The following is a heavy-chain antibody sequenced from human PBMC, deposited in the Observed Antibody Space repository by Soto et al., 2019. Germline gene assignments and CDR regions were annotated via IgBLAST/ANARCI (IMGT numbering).Heavy chain of an antibody. CDR3: TVSSSGY. V-gene: IGHV3-73*01. CDR1: GFTFSGSA. D-gene: IGHD6-6*01. Sequence: EVQLVEPGGGLVQPGGSRKLSCAASGFTFSGSAMHWVRQASGKGLEWGAHIRSKSNSYATAYAASVKGRFTISRDDSQNTAYLQMNSLKTEDTAVYYCTVSSSGYWGQGTLVTVSS. J-gene: IGHJ4*02. CDR2: IRSKSNSYAT.